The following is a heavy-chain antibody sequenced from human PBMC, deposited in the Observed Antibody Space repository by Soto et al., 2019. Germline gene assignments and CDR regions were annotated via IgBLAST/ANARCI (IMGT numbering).Heavy chain of an antibody. CDR2: FDPEDGET. CDR3: GGGGGTGTIIRGFDN. D-gene: IGHD1-1*01. V-gene: IGHV1-24*01. CDR1: GYTLTELS. Sequence: ASGKVSCNVSGYTLTELSMHWDRQVPGKGLEWMGGFDPEDGETSYAQKFQGRDTMTEDTSTDTAYMELSSLRSEDTAVYYCGGGGGTGTIIRGFDNWGQLTTFT. J-gene: IGHJ3*02.